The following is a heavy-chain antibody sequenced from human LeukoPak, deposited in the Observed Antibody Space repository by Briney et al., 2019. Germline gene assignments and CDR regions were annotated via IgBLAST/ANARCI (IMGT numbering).Heavy chain of an antibody. CDR3: ARARLRGYSYGHFDY. Sequence: ASVKVSCKASGYTFTSYYMHWVRQAPGQGLEWMGIINPSGGSTSYAQKFQGRVTMTRDTSTSTVYMELSSLRSEDTAVYYCARARLRGYSYGHFDYWGQGTLVTVSS. J-gene: IGHJ4*02. CDR2: INPSGGST. D-gene: IGHD5-18*01. CDR1: GYTFTSYY. V-gene: IGHV1-46*01.